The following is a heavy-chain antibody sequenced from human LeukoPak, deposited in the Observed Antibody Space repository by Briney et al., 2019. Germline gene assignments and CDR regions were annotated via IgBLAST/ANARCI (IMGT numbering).Heavy chain of an antibody. Sequence: SETLSLTCTVSGYSISSGYYWGWIRQPPGKGLEWIGSIYHSGSTYYNPSLKSRVTISVDTSKNQFSLKLSSVTAAGTAVYYCAREYYYEGAFDIWGQGTMVTVSS. V-gene: IGHV4-38-2*02. J-gene: IGHJ3*02. D-gene: IGHD3-10*01. CDR2: IYHSGST. CDR1: GYSISSGYY. CDR3: AREYYYEGAFDI.